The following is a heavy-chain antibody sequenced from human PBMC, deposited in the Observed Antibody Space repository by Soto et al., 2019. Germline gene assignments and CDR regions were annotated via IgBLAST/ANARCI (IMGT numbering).Heavy chain of an antibody. V-gene: IGHV4-31*03. CDR3: LRETLAKNNWFDP. Sequence: LSPPSPFLGGPITIGGSSWGWFPQHPGKGLEWIGYIYYSGSTYYNPSLKSRVTISVDKSKKQLSMKVSSVTAEETAVYYCLRETLAKNNWFDPWGQRTLVPVSS. CDR2: IYYSGST. CDR1: GGPITIGGSS. J-gene: IGHJ5*02.